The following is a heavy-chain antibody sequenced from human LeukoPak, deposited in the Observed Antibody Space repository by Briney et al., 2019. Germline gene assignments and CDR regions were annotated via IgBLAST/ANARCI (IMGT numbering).Heavy chain of an antibody. CDR3: ARASGVVAAHDAFDI. Sequence: ASVKVSCKASGYTFTGYYMHWVRQAPGQGLEWMGWINPNSGGTNYAQKFQGRVTMTRDTSISTAYMELSRLRSDDTAVYYCARASGVVAAHDAFDIWGQGTMVTVSS. V-gene: IGHV1-2*02. J-gene: IGHJ3*02. CDR2: INPNSGGT. CDR1: GYTFTGYY. D-gene: IGHD6-25*01.